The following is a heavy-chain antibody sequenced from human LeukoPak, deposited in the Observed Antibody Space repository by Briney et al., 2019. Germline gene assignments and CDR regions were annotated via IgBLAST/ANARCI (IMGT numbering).Heavy chain of an antibody. Sequence: GGSLRLSCAASGFTFSSYSMNWVRQAPGKGLEWVSYISSSSSTIYYADSVKGRFTISRDNAKNSLYLQMNSLRAEDTAVYYCARHVAYIGFVAKALDAFDIWGQGTMVTVSS. CDR1: GFTFSSYS. D-gene: IGHD2-21*01. CDR3: ARHVAYIGFVAKALDAFDI. J-gene: IGHJ3*02. V-gene: IGHV3-48*04. CDR2: ISSSSSTI.